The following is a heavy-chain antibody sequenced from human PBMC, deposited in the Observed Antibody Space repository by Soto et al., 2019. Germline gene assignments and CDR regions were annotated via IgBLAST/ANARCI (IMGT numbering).Heavy chain of an antibody. CDR1: GYTFTSYD. D-gene: IGHD2-2*01. V-gene: IGHV1-8*01. Sequence: ASVKVACKASGYTFTSYDINWVRQATGQGLAWMGWMNPNSGNTGYAQKFQGRVTMTRNTSISTASIAPSSLRSWDTAVYYCARRADGDKRGKSEYDFDYWGQGTLVTVS. CDR2: MNPNSGNT. J-gene: IGHJ4*02. CDR3: ARRADGDKRGKSEYDFDY.